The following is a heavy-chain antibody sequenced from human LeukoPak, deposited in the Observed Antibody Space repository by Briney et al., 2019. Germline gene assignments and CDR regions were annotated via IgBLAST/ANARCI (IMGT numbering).Heavy chain of an antibody. CDR2: IKQDGSEK. J-gene: IGHJ6*02. V-gene: IGHV3-7*01. Sequence: GGSLRLSCAASGFTFSSYWMSWVRQAPGKGLEWVANIKQDGSEKYYVDSVKGRFTISRDNAKNSLYLQMNSLRAEDTAVYYCARASFYDFWSGYYYGMDVWGQGTTVTVSS. CDR1: GFTFSSYW. CDR3: ARASFYDFWSGYYYGMDV. D-gene: IGHD3-3*01.